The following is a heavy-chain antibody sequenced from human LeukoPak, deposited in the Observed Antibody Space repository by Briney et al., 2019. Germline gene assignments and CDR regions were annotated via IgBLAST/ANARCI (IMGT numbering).Heavy chain of an antibody. D-gene: IGHD2-15*01. V-gene: IGHV1-46*01. J-gene: IGHJ2*01. Sequence: ASVKVSCKASGYTFSRNYMHWVRQAPGQGLEWMGIINPSGGSTSYAQKFQGRITMTRDASTSTVYMELSSLRSEDTAVYYCARDGSECSGGSCFPHWYFDLWGRGTLVTVSS. CDR2: INPSGGST. CDR3: ARDGSECSGGSCFPHWYFDL. CDR1: GYTFSRNY.